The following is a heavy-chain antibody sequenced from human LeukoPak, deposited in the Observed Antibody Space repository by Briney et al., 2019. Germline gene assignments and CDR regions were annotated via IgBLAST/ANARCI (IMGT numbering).Heavy chain of an antibody. CDR1: GFTFSDYY. J-gene: IGHJ3*02. Sequence: PGGSLRLSCAASGFTFSDYYMSLIRQAPGKGLEWVSYISSSGSTIYYADSVKGRFTISRDNAKNSLYLQMNSLRAEDTAVYYCARDYYYDSSGYWSTRAFDIWGQGTMVTVSS. CDR3: ARDYYYDSSGYWSTRAFDI. CDR2: ISSSGSTI. V-gene: IGHV3-11*01. D-gene: IGHD3-22*01.